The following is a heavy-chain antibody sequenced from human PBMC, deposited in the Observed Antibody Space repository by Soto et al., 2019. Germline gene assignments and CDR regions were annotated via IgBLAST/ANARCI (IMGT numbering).Heavy chain of an antibody. CDR1: GGSISIYY. J-gene: IGHJ5*02. V-gene: IGHV4-59*01. D-gene: IGHD2-8*02. CDR2: IYYSGST. Sequence: PSETLSLTCTVSGGSISIYYWSWIRQPPGKGLEWIGYIYYSGSTNYNPSLKSRVTISVDTSKNQFSLKLSSVTAADTAVYYCARDLSPGALRGWFDPWGQGTLVTVSS. CDR3: ARDLSPGALRGWFDP.